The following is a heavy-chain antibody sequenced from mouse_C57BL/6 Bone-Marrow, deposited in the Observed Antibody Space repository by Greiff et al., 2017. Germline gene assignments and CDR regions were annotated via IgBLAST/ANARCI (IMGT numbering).Heavy chain of an antibody. V-gene: IGHV1-26*01. D-gene: IGHD4-1*01. CDR3: ARRTDWVYYYAMDY. CDR1: GYTFTDYY. Sequence: VQLQQSGPELVKPGASVKISCKASGYTFTDYYMNWVKQSHGKSLEWIGDINPNNGGTSYNQKFKGKATLTVDKSSSTAYMELRSLTSEDSAVYYCARRTDWVYYYAMDYWGQRTSVTVSS. J-gene: IGHJ4*01. CDR2: INPNNGGT.